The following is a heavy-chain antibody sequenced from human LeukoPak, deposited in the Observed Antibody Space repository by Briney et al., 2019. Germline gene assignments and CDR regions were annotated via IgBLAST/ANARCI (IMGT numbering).Heavy chain of an antibody. CDR3: ARSRQSTYGNYYYGMDV. D-gene: IGHD1-14*01. CDR1: GGSLSGYY. V-gene: IGHV4-34*01. Sequence: SETLSLTCAVYGGSLSGYYWSWIRQPPGKGLEWIGYIYHSGKTNYNASLKSRVTISVDRSKNQFSLKLSSVTAADTAVYYCARSRQSTYGNYYYGMDVWGQGTTVTVSS. CDR2: IYHSGKT. J-gene: IGHJ6*02.